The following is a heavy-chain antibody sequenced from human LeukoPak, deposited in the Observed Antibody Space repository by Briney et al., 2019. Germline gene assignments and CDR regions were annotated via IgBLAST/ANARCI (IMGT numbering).Heavy chain of an antibody. D-gene: IGHD3-3*01. CDR1: GFTFSSYS. V-gene: IGHV3-48*01. Sequence: GGSLRLSCAASGFTFSSYSLNWVRQAPGKGLEWVSYISPSSSSTYYADSVKGRFTISRDNARNSLYLQMNSLSTEDTALYYCARDAASGNNWFGPWGQGTLVTVSS. J-gene: IGHJ5*02. CDR3: ARDAASGNNWFGP. CDR2: ISPSSSST.